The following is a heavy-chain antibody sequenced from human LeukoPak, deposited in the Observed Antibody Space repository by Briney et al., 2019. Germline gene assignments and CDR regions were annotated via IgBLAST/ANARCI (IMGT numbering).Heavy chain of an antibody. CDR3: ARGVQDYYDSSGYSNWFDP. CDR2: ISYDGSNK. CDR1: GFTFSSYA. Sequence: GGSLRLSCAASGFTFSSYAMHWVRQAPGMGLECVAVISYDGSNKYYADSVKGRFTISRDNSKNTLYLQMNSLRPEDTAVYYCARGVQDYYDSSGYSNWFDPWGQGTLVTVSS. J-gene: IGHJ5*02. D-gene: IGHD3-22*01. V-gene: IGHV3-30-3*01.